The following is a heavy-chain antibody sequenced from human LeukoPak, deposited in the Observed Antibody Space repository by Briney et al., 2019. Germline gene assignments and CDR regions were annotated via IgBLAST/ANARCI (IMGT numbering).Heavy chain of an antibody. V-gene: IGHV3-30*02. D-gene: IGHD6-19*01. CDR3: ASTYSSGWYNDY. J-gene: IGHJ4*02. CDR1: GFTFSDFG. Sequence: GGSLRLSCAASGFTFSDFGMHWVRQAPGKGLEWVAFIRHDGSDKYYADSVRGRFTISRDNSKNTVYLQMNSLRTEDTSVYYCASTYSSGWYNDYWGQGTLVTVSS. CDR2: IRHDGSDK.